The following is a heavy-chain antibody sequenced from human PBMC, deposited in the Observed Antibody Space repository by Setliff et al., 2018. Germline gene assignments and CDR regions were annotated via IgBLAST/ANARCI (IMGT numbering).Heavy chain of an antibody. Sequence: SETLSLTCTVSGGSVSPYFWSWIRQPPGKGLQWIGYIYHNGNTNFNPSLKSRVNMSIDTSKNQFALNLKSVTAADTAVYYCARDRTAYSYGLDVWGQGTTVTVS. CDR1: GGSVSPYF. V-gene: IGHV4-59*02. D-gene: IGHD5-18*01. CDR2: IYHNGNT. J-gene: IGHJ6*02. CDR3: ARDRTAYSYGLDV.